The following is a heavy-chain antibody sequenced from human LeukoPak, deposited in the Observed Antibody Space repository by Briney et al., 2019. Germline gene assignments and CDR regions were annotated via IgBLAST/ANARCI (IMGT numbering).Heavy chain of an antibody. D-gene: IGHD3-10*01. CDR2: IKHDGSAT. CDR3: AREYYNYFDY. J-gene: IGHJ4*02. Sequence: GGSLRLSCAAAASAFSFSGSWMSWLRQTPGKGLEWVATIKHDGSATFYVDSVRGRFTISRDNAKNSLYLQMNSLRVEDTAVYYCAREYYNYFDYWGQGTQVTVSS. CDR1: AFSFSGSW. V-gene: IGHV3-7*05.